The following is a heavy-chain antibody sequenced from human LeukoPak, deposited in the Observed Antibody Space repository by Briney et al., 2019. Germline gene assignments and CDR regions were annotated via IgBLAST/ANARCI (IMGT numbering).Heavy chain of an antibody. CDR3: ARAARTFDY. Sequence: GGSLRLSCAASGFTFSSYAMSWVRQAPGKGLEWVSGISGSDGSTNYADSVKGRFTISRENSKNTLYLQMNSLRVEDTAVYYCARAARTFDYWGQGILVTVSS. D-gene: IGHD6-6*01. CDR1: GFTFSSYA. J-gene: IGHJ4*02. V-gene: IGHV3-23*01. CDR2: ISGSDGST.